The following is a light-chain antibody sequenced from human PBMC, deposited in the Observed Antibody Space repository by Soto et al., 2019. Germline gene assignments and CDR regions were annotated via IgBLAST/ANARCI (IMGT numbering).Light chain of an antibody. CDR2: EVS. V-gene: IGLV2-14*01. CDR1: SSDVGGFNY. J-gene: IGLJ3*02. CDR3: ISYTTTNTWV. Sequence: QSVLTQPASVSASPGQSITISCTGSSSDVGGFNYVSWYQHHPGKAPKVMIHEVSNRPSGISTRFSGSKSGNTASLTISGLQAEDEADYYCISYTTTNTWVFGGGTQLTVL.